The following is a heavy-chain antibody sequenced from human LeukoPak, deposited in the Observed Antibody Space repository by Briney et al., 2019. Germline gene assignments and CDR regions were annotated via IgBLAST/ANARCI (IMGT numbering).Heavy chain of an antibody. D-gene: IGHD5-24*01. J-gene: IGHJ4*02. V-gene: IGHV3-7*01. CDR3: ARDGYNSLYFDY. Sequence: GGSLRLSCAASGFTFSSYWMSWVRQAPGKGLEWVANVKQDGNVKYYVDSVKGRFTISRDNAKNSLYLQMNSLRAEDTAMYYCARDGYNSLYFDYWGQGTLVTVSS. CDR1: GFTFSSYW. CDR2: VKQDGNVK.